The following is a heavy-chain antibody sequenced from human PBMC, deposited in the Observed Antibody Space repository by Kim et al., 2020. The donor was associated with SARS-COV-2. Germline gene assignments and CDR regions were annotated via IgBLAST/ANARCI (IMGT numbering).Heavy chain of an antibody. D-gene: IGHD2-15*01. CDR1: GFTFSSYG. CDR3: ARDSYCSGGSCPLDY. J-gene: IGHJ4*02. Sequence: GGSLRLSCAASGFTFSSYGMHWVRQAPGKGLEWVAVISYDGSNKYYADSVKGRFTISRDNSKNTLYLQMNSLRAEDTAVYYCARDSYCSGGSCPLDYWGQGTLVTVSS. V-gene: IGHV3-33*05. CDR2: ISYDGSNK.